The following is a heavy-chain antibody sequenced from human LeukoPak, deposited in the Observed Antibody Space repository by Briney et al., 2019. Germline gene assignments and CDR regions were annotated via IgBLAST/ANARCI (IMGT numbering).Heavy chain of an antibody. CDR3: ARAQALNWFDP. J-gene: IGHJ5*02. Sequence: KPSETLSLTCTVSGGSISSYYWSWIRRPPGKGLEWIGYIYYSGSTNYNPSLKSRVTISVDTSKNQFSLKLSSVTAADTAVYYCARAQALNWFDPWGQGTLVTVSS. CDR1: GGSISSYY. CDR2: IYYSGST. V-gene: IGHV4-59*01.